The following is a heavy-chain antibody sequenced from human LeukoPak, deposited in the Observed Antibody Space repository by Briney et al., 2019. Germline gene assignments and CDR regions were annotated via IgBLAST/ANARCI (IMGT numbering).Heavy chain of an antibody. D-gene: IGHD6-19*01. V-gene: IGHV1-24*01. J-gene: IGHJ6*02. Sequence: ASVKVSCKVSGYTLTELSMHWVRQAPGKGLEWMGGFDPEDGETIYAQKFQGRVTMTEDTSTDTAYMELSSLRSEDTAVYYCAKGSSGWTYYYYYGMDVWGQGTTVTVSS. CDR1: GYTLTELS. CDR2: FDPEDGET. CDR3: AKGSSGWTYYYYYGMDV.